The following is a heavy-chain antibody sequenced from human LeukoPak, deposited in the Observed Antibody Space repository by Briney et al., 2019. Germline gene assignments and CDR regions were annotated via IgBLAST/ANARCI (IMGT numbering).Heavy chain of an antibody. J-gene: IGHJ5*02. D-gene: IGHD2-2*01. V-gene: IGHV1-2*02. CDR1: GYTFTDYY. Sequence: GASVKVSCKASGYTFTDYYMHWVRQAPGQGLEWMGWINPDNGGTDYAQKFKGRVTMTRDTSINIVYMELRGLRSDDTAVYFCARGIVVVPTAAWGQGTLDTVSS. CDR2: INPDNGGT. CDR3: ARGIVVVPTAA.